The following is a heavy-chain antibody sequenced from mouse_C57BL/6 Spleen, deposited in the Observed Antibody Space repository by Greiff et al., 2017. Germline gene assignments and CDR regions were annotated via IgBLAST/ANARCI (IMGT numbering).Heavy chain of an antibody. V-gene: IGHV1-69*01. D-gene: IGHD3-1*01. CDR2: IDPSDSYT. CDR1: GYTFTSYW. Sequence: QVQLQQPGAELVMPGASVKLSCKASGYTFTSYWMHWVKQRPGQGLAWIGEIDPSDSYTNYNQKFKGKSTLTVDKSSSTAYMQLSSLTSEDSAVYYCARSGDVDWYFDVWGTGTTVTVSS. J-gene: IGHJ1*03. CDR3: ARSGDVDWYFDV.